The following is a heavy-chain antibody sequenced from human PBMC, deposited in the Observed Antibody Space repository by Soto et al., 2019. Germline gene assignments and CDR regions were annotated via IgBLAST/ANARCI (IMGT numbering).Heavy chain of an antibody. CDR2: ISYDGNDK. V-gene: IGHV3-30-3*01. Sequence: VQLVESGGGVVQPGRSLRLSCAASGFTFSTYAMHWVRQAPGKGLEWVAVISYDGNDKYCADSVKGRFTISRDNSMNTLYLQMNSLRAEDTAVYYCAKDTARYDFWTGYHYYYGMDVWGQGTTVTVSS. CDR3: AKDTARYDFWTGYHYYYGMDV. CDR1: GFTFSTYA. D-gene: IGHD3-3*01. J-gene: IGHJ6*02.